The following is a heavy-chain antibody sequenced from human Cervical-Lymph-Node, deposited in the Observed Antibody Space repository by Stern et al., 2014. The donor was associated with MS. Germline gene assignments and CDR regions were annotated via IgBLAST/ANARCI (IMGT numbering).Heavy chain of an antibody. J-gene: IGHJ4*02. CDR1: GGTFSSSD. D-gene: IGHD3-10*01. Sequence: VQLVQSGAEVQKPGSSVQVSCRASGGTFSSSDISWVRQAPGQGLEWMGGIIPIIGTANYAQKYQGRVTITADESTSTAYMELSSLRSEDTAIYYCALGGFGHYFEYWGQGTLVTVSS. CDR2: IIPIIGTA. V-gene: IGHV1-69*01. CDR3: ALGGFGHYFEY.